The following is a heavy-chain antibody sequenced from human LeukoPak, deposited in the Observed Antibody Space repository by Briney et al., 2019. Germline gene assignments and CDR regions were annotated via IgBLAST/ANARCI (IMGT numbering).Heavy chain of an antibody. J-gene: IGHJ6*02. CDR2: IYYSGST. Sequence: PSETLSLTCIVSGGSLSSHYWSWIRQPPAKGLEGIGYIYYSGSTNYNPSLKSRVTISVDTSKNQFSLKLSSVTAADTAVYYCARATAGLYYYYGMDVWGQGTTVTVSS. V-gene: IGHV4-59*11. CDR1: GGSLSSHY. CDR3: ARATAGLYYYYGMDV.